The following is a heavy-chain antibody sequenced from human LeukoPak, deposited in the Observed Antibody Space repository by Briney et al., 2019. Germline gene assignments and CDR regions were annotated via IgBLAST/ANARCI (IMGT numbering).Heavy chain of an antibody. CDR3: ARSFRLYYYYMDV. D-gene: IGHD3-10*01. J-gene: IGHJ6*03. CDR2: IIPILGIA. V-gene: IGHV1-69*04. Sequence: SVKVSCKASGGTFSSYAISWVRQAPGQGLEWMGRIIPILGIANYAQKFQGRVTITADESTSTAYMELSSLRSEDTAVYYCARSFRLYYYYMDVWGKGTTVTVSS. CDR1: GGTFSSYA.